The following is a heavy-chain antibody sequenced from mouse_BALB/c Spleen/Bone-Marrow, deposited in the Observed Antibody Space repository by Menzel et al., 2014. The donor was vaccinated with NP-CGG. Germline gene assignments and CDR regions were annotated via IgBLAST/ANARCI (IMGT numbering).Heavy chain of an antibody. CDR3: ARHAEVRRDAMDY. Sequence: EVQGVESGGGLVQPGGSLKLSCATSGFTFSDYYMYWVRQTPEKRLEWVAYISNGGGSTYYPDTVKGRFTISRDNAKNTLYLQMSRLKSEDTAMYYCARHAEVRRDAMDYWGQGTSVTVSS. CDR2: ISNGGGST. CDR1: GFTFSDYY. V-gene: IGHV5-12*02. J-gene: IGHJ4*01. D-gene: IGHD2-14*01.